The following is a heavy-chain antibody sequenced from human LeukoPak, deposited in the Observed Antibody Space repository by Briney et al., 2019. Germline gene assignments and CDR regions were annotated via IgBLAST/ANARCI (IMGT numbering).Heavy chain of an antibody. Sequence: GASVKVSCKASGYTFTSYYMHWVRQAPGQGLEWMGIINPSGGSTSYAQKFQGRVTITADESTSTAYMELSSLRSEDTAVYYCARSLRDIVATIYYYYYGTDVWGQGTTVTVSS. CDR3: ARSLRDIVATIYYYYYGTDV. D-gene: IGHD5-12*01. CDR2: INPSGGST. V-gene: IGHV1-46*01. CDR1: GYTFTSYY. J-gene: IGHJ6*02.